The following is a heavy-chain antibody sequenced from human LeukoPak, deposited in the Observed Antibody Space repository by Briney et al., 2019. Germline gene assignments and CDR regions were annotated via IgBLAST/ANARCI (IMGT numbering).Heavy chain of an antibody. CDR3: ATGSYPFEY. V-gene: IGHV4-39*07. CDR2: IYYSGST. CDR1: GGSISSSSYY. J-gene: IGHJ4*02. Sequence: SETLSLTCTVSGGSISSSSYYWGWIRQPPGKGLEWIGSIYYSGSTYYNPSLKSRVTMSVDTSKNQFSLRLNSVTAVDTAVYYCATGSYPFEYWGQGTLVTVSS. D-gene: IGHD3-10*01.